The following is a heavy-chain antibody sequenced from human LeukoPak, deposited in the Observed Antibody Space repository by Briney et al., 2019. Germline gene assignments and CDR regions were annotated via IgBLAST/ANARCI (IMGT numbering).Heavy chain of an antibody. CDR3: ARVGRAITFGGVGYYYGMDV. CDR2: IIHSGST. D-gene: IGHD3-16*01. V-gene: IGHV4-34*12. Sequence: SETPSLICAVYGGSFSGYYRSWIRQPPGKGLEWIGEIIHSGSTNYNPSLKSRVTISVDTSKNQFSLKLSSVTAADTAVYYCARVGRAITFGGVGYYYGMDVWGQGTTVTVSS. J-gene: IGHJ6*02. CDR1: GGSFSGYY.